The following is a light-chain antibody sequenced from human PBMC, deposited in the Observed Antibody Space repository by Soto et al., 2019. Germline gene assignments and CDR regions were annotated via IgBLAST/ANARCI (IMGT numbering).Light chain of an antibody. V-gene: IGKV1-5*01. CDR1: QSISSW. CDR3: QQYNSYWT. CDR2: DAS. J-gene: IGKJ1*01. Sequence: DIQRTQSPSTLSVSVGDRVTITCRASQSISSWLAWYQQKPGKAPKLLIYDASSLESGVPSRFSGSGSGTEFTLTISSLQPDDFATYYCQQYNSYWTFGQGTKVDIK.